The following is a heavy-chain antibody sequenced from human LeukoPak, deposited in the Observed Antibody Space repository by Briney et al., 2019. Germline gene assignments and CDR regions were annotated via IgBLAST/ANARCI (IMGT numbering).Heavy chain of an antibody. CDR3: AKEGIDSGSNWFDP. CDR2: ISYDGSNK. V-gene: IGHV3-30*18. CDR1: GFTFSSYG. J-gene: IGHJ5*02. Sequence: GASLRLSCAASGFTFSSYGMHWVRQAPGKGLEWEAVISYDGSNKYYADSVKGRFTISRDNPKNTLYLQMNSLRAEDTAVYYCAKEGIDSGSNWFDPWGQGTLVTVSS. D-gene: IGHD6-6*01.